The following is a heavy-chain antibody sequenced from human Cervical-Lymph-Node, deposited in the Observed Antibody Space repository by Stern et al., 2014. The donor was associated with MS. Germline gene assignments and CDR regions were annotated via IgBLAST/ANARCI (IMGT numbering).Heavy chain of an antibody. V-gene: IGHV1-69*01. CDR3: TREHHGGNFAS. D-gene: IGHD4-23*01. J-gene: IGHJ4*02. CDR1: GASFSTNA. CDR2: IVSIFDKA. Sequence: QVQLVQSWAEVKKPGSSVKVSCKVSGASFSTNAISWVRQAPGHGLEWMGAIVSIFDKANYAQRFRGRVTITADESTSTAYLDLCSLRSGDTAVYFCTREHHGGNFASWGQGTLVTVSS.